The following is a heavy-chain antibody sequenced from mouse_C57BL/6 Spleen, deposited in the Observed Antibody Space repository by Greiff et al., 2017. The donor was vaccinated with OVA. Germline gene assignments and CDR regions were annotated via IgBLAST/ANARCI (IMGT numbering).Heavy chain of an antibody. Sequence: QVQLQQPGAELVRPGSSVKLSCKASGYTFTSYWMDWVKQRPGQGLEWIGNIYPSDSETHYNQKFKDKATLTVDKSSSTAYMQLSSLTSEDSAVYYCAREITTVVRYFDVWGTGTTVTVSS. J-gene: IGHJ1*03. V-gene: IGHV1-61*01. D-gene: IGHD1-1*01. CDR3: AREITTVVRYFDV. CDR2: IYPSDSET. CDR1: GYTFTSYW.